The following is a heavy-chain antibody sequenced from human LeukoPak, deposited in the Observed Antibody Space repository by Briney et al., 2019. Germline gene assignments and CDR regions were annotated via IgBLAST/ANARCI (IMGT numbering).Heavy chain of an antibody. V-gene: IGHV3-64D*06. J-gene: IGHJ4*02. Sequence: AGGSLRLSCSASGFTFSTYPMHWVRQAPGRGLEYVSSISSDGDSTYYADSVKGRFTISRDNSQNTLYLQTISLRAEDTAVNYCVKRTTDYYYYDYWGRGTLVPVSS. D-gene: IGHD3-9*01. CDR2: ISSDGDST. CDR3: VKRTTDYYYYDY. CDR1: GFTFSTYP.